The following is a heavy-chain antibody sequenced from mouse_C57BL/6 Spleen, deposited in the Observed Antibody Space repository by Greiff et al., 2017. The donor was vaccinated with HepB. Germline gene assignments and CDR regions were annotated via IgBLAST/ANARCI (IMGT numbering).Heavy chain of an antibody. V-gene: IGHV2-5*01. Sequence: VQLQQSGPGLVQPSQSLSITCTVSGFSLTSYGVHWVRQSPGKGLEWLGVIWRGGSTDYNAAFMSRLSITKDNSKSQVFFKMNSLQADDTAIYYCAKASYSNYVYYAMDYWGQGTSVTVSS. CDR2: IWRGGST. CDR1: GFSLTSYG. D-gene: IGHD2-5*01. J-gene: IGHJ4*01. CDR3: AKASYSNYVYYAMDY.